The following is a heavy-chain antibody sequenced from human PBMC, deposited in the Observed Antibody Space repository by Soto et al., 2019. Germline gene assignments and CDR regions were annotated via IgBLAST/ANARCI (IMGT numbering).Heavy chain of an antibody. D-gene: IGHD1-26*01. CDR2: ISSSSTI. J-gene: IGHJ4*02. V-gene: IGHV3-48*01. Sequence: GGSLRLSCAASGFTFSSYSMNWVRQAPGKGLEWVSYISSSSTIYYADSVKGRFTISRDNAKNSLYLQMNSLRAEDTAVYYCAREGRDEWELNYFDYWGQGTLVTVAS. CDR3: AREGRDEWELNYFDY. CDR1: GFTFSSYS.